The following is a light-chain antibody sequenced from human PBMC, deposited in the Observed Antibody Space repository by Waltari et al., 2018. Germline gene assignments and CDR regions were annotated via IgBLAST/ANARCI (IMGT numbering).Light chain of an antibody. J-gene: IGKJ1*01. CDR3: QQYYSTPWT. CDR2: WAS. Sequence: NCKSSQSVLYSSNNKNFLAWYQQKPGQPPKLLIYWASTRQSGVPDRFSGSGSGTDFTLTISSLQAEDVAVYYCQQYYSTPWTFGQGTKVETK. V-gene: IGKV4-1*01. CDR1: QSVLYSSNNKNF.